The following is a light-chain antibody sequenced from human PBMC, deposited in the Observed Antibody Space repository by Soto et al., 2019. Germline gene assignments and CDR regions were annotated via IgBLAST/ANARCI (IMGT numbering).Light chain of an antibody. J-gene: IGKJ5*01. V-gene: IGKV3D-15*01. CDR2: YIS. CDR3: QQHNQWPIT. CDR1: QSISRS. Sequence: EIVMTQSPATLSVSPGARAPLSCRASQSISRSLAWYQQKPGQAPRLLIYYISTRATGIPARFSGSGSGTEFTLTINSLQSEDSAVYYCQQHNQWPITFGQGTRLEIK.